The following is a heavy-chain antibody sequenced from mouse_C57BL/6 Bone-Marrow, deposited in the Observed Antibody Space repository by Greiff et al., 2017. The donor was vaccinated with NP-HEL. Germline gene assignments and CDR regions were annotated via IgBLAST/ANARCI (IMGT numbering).Heavy chain of an antibody. J-gene: IGHJ2*01. CDR2: IYPGDGDT. V-gene: IGHV1-80*01. CDR3: ARSTDSRHGVY. D-gene: IGHD3-2*01. Sequence: QVHVKQSGAELVKPGASVKISCKASGYAFSSYWMNWVKQRPGKGLEWIGQIYPGDGDTNYNGKFKGKATLTADKSSSTAYMQLSSLTSEDAAVYFCARSTDSRHGVYWGQGTTLTVSS. CDR1: GYAFSSYW.